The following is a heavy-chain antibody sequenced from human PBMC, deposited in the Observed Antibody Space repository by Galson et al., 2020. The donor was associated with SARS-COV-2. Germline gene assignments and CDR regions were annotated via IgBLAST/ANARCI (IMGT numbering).Heavy chain of an antibody. CDR3: ARLNWNAGGLDY. V-gene: IGHV4-61*07. D-gene: IGHD1-1*01. CDR2: IFYSGSS. J-gene: IGHJ4*02. Sequence: YIFYSGSSNYNPSLKSRVTISLDTSKSQFSLKLTSVTAADTAVYYCARLNWNAGGLDYWGQGTLVTVSS.